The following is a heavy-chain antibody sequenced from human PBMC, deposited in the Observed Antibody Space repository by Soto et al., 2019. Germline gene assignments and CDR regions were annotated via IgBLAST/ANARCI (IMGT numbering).Heavy chain of an antibody. Sequence: PGESLKISCKGSGYSFTSYWIGWVRQLPGKGLGWMGIIYPGDPDTRYSPSFQGQVTISADKSISTAYLQWSSLKASDTAMYYCARILDIVVVPAAIGGGAFDIWGQGTMVTVSS. V-gene: IGHV5-51*01. CDR3: ARILDIVVVPAAIGGGAFDI. D-gene: IGHD2-2*01. CDR2: IYPGDPDT. CDR1: GYSFTSYW. J-gene: IGHJ3*02.